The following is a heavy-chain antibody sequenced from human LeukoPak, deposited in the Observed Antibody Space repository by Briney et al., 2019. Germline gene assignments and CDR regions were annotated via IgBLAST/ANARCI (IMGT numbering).Heavy chain of an antibody. V-gene: IGHV1-8*03. D-gene: IGHD6-13*01. CDR3: ARTSSSWYRSLYY. J-gene: IGHJ4*02. CDR2: MNPNSGNT. Sequence: ASVKVSCKASGYTFTSYDINWVRQATGQGLGWMGWMNPNSGNTGYAQKFQGRVTITRNTSISTAYMELSSLRSEDTAVYYCARTSSSWYRSLYYWGQGTLVTVSS. CDR1: GYTFTSYD.